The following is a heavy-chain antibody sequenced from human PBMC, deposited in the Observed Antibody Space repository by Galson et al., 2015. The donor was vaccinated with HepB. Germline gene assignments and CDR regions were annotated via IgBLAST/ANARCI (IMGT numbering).Heavy chain of an antibody. V-gene: IGHV2-70*01. J-gene: IGHJ4*02. CDR3: ARTPSGRYNPNYYVDL. CDR1: GFSLTTSGMC. D-gene: IGHD1-26*01. Sequence: PALVKPTQTLTLTCTFSGFSLTTSGMCVSWIRQPPGKALEWLAVIDWNDDKYYNTSLKTRLTISKDTSENQVVLTMTNMDPVDTATYYCARTPSGRYNPNYYVDLWGQGILVTVSS. CDR2: IDWNDDK.